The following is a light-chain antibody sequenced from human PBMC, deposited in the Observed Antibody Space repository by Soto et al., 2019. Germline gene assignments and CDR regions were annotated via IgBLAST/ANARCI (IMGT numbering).Light chain of an antibody. Sequence: DIQMTQSPSAVSASVGDRVTITCRASQGINNYLAWFQQKPGKAPKRLIYAASTLQTGVTSRFSGSGSGTEFTLTISSLQPEDFATYYCLQHNTSPLTFGGGTKVEIK. J-gene: IGKJ4*01. CDR3: LQHNTSPLT. V-gene: IGKV1-17*03. CDR2: AAS. CDR1: QGINNY.